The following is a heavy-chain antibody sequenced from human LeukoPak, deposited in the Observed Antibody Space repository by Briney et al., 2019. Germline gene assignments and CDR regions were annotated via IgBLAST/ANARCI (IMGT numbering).Heavy chain of an antibody. J-gene: IGHJ6*03. D-gene: IGHD6-13*01. V-gene: IGHV1-18*04. CDR3: ARVASSSWHPTNYYYMDV. CDR1: GYTFTGYY. CDR2: ISAYNGNT. Sequence: GASVKVSCKASGYTFTGYYMHWVRQAPGQGLEWMGWISAYNGNTNYAQKLQGRVTMTTDTSTSTAYMELRSLRSDDTAVYYCARVASSSWHPTNYYYMDVWGKGTTVTVSS.